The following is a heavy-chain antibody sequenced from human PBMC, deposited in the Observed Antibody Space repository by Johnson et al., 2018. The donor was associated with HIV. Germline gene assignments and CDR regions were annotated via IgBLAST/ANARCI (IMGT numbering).Heavy chain of an antibody. CDR2: IYSGGST. V-gene: IGHV3-66*01. CDR1: GFTVSSNY. Sequence: EVQLVESGGGVVRPGGSLRLSCAASGFTVSSNYMSWVRQAPGKGLEWVSVIYSGGSTYYADSVKGLFTISRDNSKNTLYLQMNSLRAEDTAVYYCARAEAFDIWGQGTMVTVSS. J-gene: IGHJ3*02. CDR3: ARAEAFDI. D-gene: IGHD1-14*01.